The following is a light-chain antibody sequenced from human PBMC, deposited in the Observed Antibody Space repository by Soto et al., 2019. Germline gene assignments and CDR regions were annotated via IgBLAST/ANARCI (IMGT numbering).Light chain of an antibody. J-gene: IGKJ1*01. CDR1: QSISSY. Sequence: EIVLTQSPATLSLSPGERATLSCRASQSISSYLAWYQQKPGQAPRLLIYHASNRATGIPARFSGSGSGTYFTLTSSSLEPEDFAVYYCQQRSNWPPWTFGQGTKVEIK. V-gene: IGKV3-11*01. CDR2: HAS. CDR3: QQRSNWPPWT.